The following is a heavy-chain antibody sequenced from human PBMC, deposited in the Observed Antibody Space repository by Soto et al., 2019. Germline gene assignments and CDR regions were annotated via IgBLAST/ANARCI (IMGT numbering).Heavy chain of an antibody. CDR1: GFTFNNAW. Sequence: GGSLRLSCEVSGFTFNNAWMSWVRQGPGKGLGWVGRIKRNTDGGTTNYAAPVKGRFTISRDDAKNTLYLQMNSLQSDDTGIYYCTTGMTTVTAGFDFWGQGTLVTVSS. J-gene: IGHJ4*02. V-gene: IGHV3-15*01. D-gene: IGHD4-17*01. CDR3: TTGMTTVTAGFDF. CDR2: IKRNTDGGTT.